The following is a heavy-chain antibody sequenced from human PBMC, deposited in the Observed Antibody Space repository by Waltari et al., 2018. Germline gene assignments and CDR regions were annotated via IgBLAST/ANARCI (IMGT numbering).Heavy chain of an antibody. CDR2: VKWNGGNT. CDR3: VRASKDDYYYYPMDV. V-gene: IGHV3-20*01. CDR1: GFTFDDFG. Sequence: EVQLVESGGGVIRPGGSLRLSCAASGFTFDDFGLNWVRQAPGKGVGLVACVKWNGGNTGYADSVKGRFTISRDNARNSLDLQMNSLRVEDTALYRCVRASKDDYYYYPMDVWGQGTTVTVSS. D-gene: IGHD3-16*01. J-gene: IGHJ6*02.